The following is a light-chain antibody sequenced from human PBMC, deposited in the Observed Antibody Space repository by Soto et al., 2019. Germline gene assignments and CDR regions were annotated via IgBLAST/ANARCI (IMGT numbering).Light chain of an antibody. J-gene: IGKJ1*01. V-gene: IGKV3-20*01. Sequence: EIVLTQSPGSLSLSPGERATLSCRASQSVDSIFFAWYQKKHGQAPRLLIDGSSKRATGIPDRFSGSESGTDFNLTISIMEAEYFAVYYCQQYVSSVTFGQGTKVEIK. CDR3: QQYVSSVT. CDR2: GSS. CDR1: QSVDSIF.